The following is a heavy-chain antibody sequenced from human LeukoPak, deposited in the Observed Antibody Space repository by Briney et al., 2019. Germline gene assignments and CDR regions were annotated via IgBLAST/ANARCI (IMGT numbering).Heavy chain of an antibody. J-gene: IGHJ6*02. Sequence: ASVKVSCTASGGTFSSYAISWVRQAPGQGLEWMGGIIPIFGTANYAQKFQGRVTITADESTSTAYMELSSLRSEDTAVYYCAGRYSSGWFDGDYYYGMDVWGQGTTVTVSS. V-gene: IGHV1-69*13. D-gene: IGHD6-19*01. CDR1: GGTFSSYA. CDR2: IIPIFGTA. CDR3: AGRYSSGWFDGDYYYGMDV.